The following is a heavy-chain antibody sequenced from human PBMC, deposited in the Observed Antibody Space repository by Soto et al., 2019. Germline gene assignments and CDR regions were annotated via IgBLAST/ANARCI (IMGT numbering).Heavy chain of an antibody. CDR1: GGSFSGYY. V-gene: IGHV4-34*01. CDR3: ASHPAAMEVYYGMDV. CDR2: INHSGST. J-gene: IGHJ6*02. Sequence: XETLSLTCAVYGGSFSGYYWSWIRQPPGKGLEWIGEINHSGSTNYNPSLKSRVTISVDTSKNQFSLKLSSVTAADTAVYYCASHPAAMEVYYGMDVWGQGTTVTVSS. D-gene: IGHD2-2*01.